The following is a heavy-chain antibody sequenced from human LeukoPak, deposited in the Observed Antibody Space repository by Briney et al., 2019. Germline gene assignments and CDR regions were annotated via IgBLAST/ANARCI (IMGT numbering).Heavy chain of an antibody. CDR2: ISVYNGDT. CDR3: ARDRWVPGGRSGSVDY. V-gene: IGHV1-18*01. J-gene: IGHJ4*02. Sequence: GASVKVSCRASGYTFTSHGISWVRQAPGQGLEWMGWISVYNGDTNYAQNLQGRVTMTTGTSTSTAYMELRSLRSDDTAVYYCARDRWVPGGRSGSVDYWGQGTLVTVYS. D-gene: IGHD3-3*01. CDR1: GYTFTSHG.